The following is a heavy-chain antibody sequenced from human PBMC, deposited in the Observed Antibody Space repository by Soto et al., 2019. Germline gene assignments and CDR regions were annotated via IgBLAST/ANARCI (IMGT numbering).Heavy chain of an antibody. V-gene: IGHV1-18*01. CDR1: GYTFTSYG. D-gene: IGHD6-19*01. Sequence: QVQLVQSGAEVKKPGASVKVSCKASGYTFTSYGISWVRQAPGQGLEWMGWIRTNNGNTTYAQKLPGRVTMTTDTPTSTAYMELRSLRADDTAVYYCARVRIGWYYWFDPWGQGTLVTVSS. J-gene: IGHJ5*02. CDR3: ARVRIGWYYWFDP. CDR2: IRTNNGNT.